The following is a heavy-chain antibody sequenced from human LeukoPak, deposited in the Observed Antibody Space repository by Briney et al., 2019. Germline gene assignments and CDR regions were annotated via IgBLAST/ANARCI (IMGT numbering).Heavy chain of an antibody. D-gene: IGHD4-23*01. CDR2: IYYSGRT. J-gene: IGHJ4*02. CDR3: ARQVVTASLFDY. CDR1: GGSLSSSSYY. V-gene: IGHV4-39*01. Sequence: SETLSLTCTVSGGSLSSSSYYWGWIRQPPGRWLGWIWSIYYSGRTYYNPSLKSRATISVDTSKNQFSLKLSSVTAADTAVYYCARQVVTASLFDYWGQGTLVTVSS.